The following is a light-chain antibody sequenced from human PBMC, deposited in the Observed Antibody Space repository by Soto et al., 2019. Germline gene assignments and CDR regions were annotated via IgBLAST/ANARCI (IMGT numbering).Light chain of an antibody. Sequence: DIQMTQSPSTLSGSVGDRVTITCRASQTISSWLAWYQQKPGKAPKLLIYKASTLKSGVPSRFSGSGSGTEFTLTISSLQPDDFGTYYCQQSYSSPPFFGGGTKVDIK. CDR2: KAS. J-gene: IGKJ4*01. CDR3: QQSYSSPPF. CDR1: QTISSW. V-gene: IGKV1-5*03.